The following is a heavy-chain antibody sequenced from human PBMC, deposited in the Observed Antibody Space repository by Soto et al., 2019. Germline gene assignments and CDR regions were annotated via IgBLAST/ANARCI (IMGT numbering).Heavy chain of an antibody. CDR1: GYTFSIYY. V-gene: IGHV1-46*03. J-gene: IGHJ4*02. D-gene: IGHD3-10*01. CDR2: INHSGGSA. Sequence: QVQLVQSGAEVKKPGASVKVSCKASGYTFSIYYMHWVRQAPGQGLEWMGMINHSGGSASYTQKFQGRLTTTRDTSTNTIYMELTSLRSEDTAVYYCVRSHYYGSGAYTLDDNWGQGTQVIVSS. CDR3: VRSHYYGSGAYTLDDN.